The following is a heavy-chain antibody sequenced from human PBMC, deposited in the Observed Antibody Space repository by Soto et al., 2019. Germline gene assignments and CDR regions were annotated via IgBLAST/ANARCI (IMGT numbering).Heavy chain of an antibody. CDR1: GFTFSNAW. Sequence: GGSLRLSCAASGFTFSNAWMNWVRQAPGKGLEWVGRIKGKTDGGTTDYAAPVKGRFTISRDDSKNTLYLQMNSLKTEDTALYYCTTDGPLWLLYSSYCMHVRCKGLTVLVSS. CDR2: IKGKTDGGTT. V-gene: IGHV3-15*07. J-gene: IGHJ6*04. D-gene: IGHD2-2*02. CDR3: TTDGPLWLLYSSYCMHV.